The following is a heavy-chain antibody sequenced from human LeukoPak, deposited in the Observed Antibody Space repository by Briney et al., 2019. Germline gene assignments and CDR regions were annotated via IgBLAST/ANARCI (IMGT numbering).Heavy chain of an antibody. V-gene: IGHV1-69*04. CDR1: GGTFSCYA. CDR3: ARGYSYFDY. J-gene: IGHJ4*02. D-gene: IGHD1-1*01. Sequence: GASVKVSCKASGGTFSCYAIGWVRQAPGQGLEWMGRIIPILGIANYAQKFQGRVTITAGKSTSTAYMELSSLRSEDTAVYYCARGYSYFDYWGQGTLVTVSS. CDR2: IIPILGIA.